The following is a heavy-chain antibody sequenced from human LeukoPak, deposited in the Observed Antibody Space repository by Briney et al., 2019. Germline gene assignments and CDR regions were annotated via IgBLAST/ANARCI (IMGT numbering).Heavy chain of an antibody. V-gene: IGHV3-23*01. Sequence: PGGSLRLSCAASGFTFSSYAVSWVRQAPGKGLEWVSAISGSGGSTYYADSVKGRFTISRDNSKNTLYLQMNSLRAEDTAVYYCAPSSGAPAAGAPFDYWGQGTLVTVSS. CDR3: APSSGAPAAGAPFDY. CDR2: ISGSGGST. J-gene: IGHJ4*02. CDR1: GFTFSSYA. D-gene: IGHD6-6*01.